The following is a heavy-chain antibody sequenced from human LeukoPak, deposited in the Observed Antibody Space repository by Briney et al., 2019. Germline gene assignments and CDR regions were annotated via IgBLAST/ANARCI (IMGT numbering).Heavy chain of an antibody. Sequence: GGSLRLSCAASGFTFSSYAMSWVRQAPGKGLEWVSAISGSGGSTYYADSVKGRFTISRDNSKNTLYLQMNSLRAEDTAVYYCAKDSLALRYFDWPPGAWGQGTLVTVSS. CDR1: GFTFSSYA. CDR2: ISGSGGST. D-gene: IGHD3-9*01. J-gene: IGHJ5*02. V-gene: IGHV3-23*01. CDR3: AKDSLALRYFDWPPGA.